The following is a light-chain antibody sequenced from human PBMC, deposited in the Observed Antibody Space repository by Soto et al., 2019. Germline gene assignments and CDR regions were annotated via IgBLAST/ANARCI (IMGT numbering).Light chain of an antibody. CDR1: GSDVGGYNL. Sequence: QSALTQPASVSGSPGQSITISCTGSGSDVGGYNLVSWYRQHPGKAPKLMIYEGSKRPSGVSNRFSGSKSGNTASLTISGLQAEDEADYYCCSYAGRSTYVFGTGTKVTVL. J-gene: IGLJ1*01. CDR3: CSYAGRSTYV. V-gene: IGLV2-23*01. CDR2: EGS.